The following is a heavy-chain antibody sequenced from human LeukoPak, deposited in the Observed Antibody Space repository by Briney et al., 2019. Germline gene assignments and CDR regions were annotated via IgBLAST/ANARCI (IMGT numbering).Heavy chain of an antibody. CDR1: GFTFSSYW. V-gene: IGHV3-7*03. D-gene: IGHD3-9*01. Sequence: GGSLRLSCAASGFTFSSYWMSWVRQAAGKGLEWVANIKQDGSEKYYVDSVKGRFTISRDNAKNSLYLQMNSLRAEDTAVYYCARVRHVLRYFDWLLSNWYFDLWGRGTLVTVSS. CDR3: ARVRHVLRYFDWLLSNWYFDL. CDR2: IKQDGSEK. J-gene: IGHJ2*01.